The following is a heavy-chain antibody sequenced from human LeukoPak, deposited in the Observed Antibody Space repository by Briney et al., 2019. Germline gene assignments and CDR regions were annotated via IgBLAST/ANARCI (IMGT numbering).Heavy chain of an antibody. J-gene: IGHJ4*02. V-gene: IGHV3-23*01. D-gene: IGHD2-15*01. CDR1: GFTFSSYA. CDR3: AKSAPAYCSGGSCYDY. Sequence: GGSLRLSCAASGFTFSSYAMSWVRQAPGKGLEWVSAISGSGGSTYYADSAKGRFTISRDNSKNTLYLQMNSLRAEDTAVYYCAKSAPAYCSGGSCYDYWGQGTLVTVSS. CDR2: ISGSGGST.